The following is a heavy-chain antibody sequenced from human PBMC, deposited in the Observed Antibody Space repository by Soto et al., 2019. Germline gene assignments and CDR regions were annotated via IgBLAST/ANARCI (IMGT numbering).Heavy chain of an antibody. V-gene: IGHV4-59*01. D-gene: IGHD5-18*01. Sequence: PSETLSLTCAVYGGSFSGYYWSWIRQPPGKGLEWIGYICYSGSTSYNPSLKSRVTISVDTSKNQFSLKLSSVTAADTAVYYCARVDTAMVTGFYYYYGLDVWSQGTTVTVSS. CDR1: GGSFSGYY. J-gene: IGHJ6*02. CDR2: ICYSGST. CDR3: ARVDTAMVTGFYYYYGLDV.